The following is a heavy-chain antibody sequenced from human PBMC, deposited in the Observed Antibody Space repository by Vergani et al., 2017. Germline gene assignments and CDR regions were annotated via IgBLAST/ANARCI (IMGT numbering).Heavy chain of an antibody. J-gene: IGHJ4*02. CDR1: GASISTNSYF. CDR3: ARHSIPATVVTPFDY. V-gene: IGHV4-39*01. Sequence: QLQLQESGPGLLKPSETLSLTCAVSGASISTNSYFWGWIRQPPGRGLEWIGSIYYGGTTYYNPSLKSRLTISVDTSKNQFSLRLSSVIAADTAVYYCARHSIPATVVTPFDYWGQGALVTVSS. D-gene: IGHD4-23*01. CDR2: IYYGGTT.